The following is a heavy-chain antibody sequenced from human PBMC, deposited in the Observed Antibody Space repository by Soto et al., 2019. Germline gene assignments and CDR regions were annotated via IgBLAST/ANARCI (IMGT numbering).Heavy chain of an antibody. Sequence: QVQLVESGGGVVQPGRSLRLSCAASGFTFSSYGMHWVRQAPGKGLEWVAVIWYDGSNKYYADSVKGRFTISRDNSKNPLVLQKNRLRAEETAVYYWAGGGGSWWYPGGDYWGQGTLVTVSS. J-gene: IGHJ4*02. CDR2: IWYDGSNK. CDR1: GFTFSSYG. V-gene: IGHV3-33*01. D-gene: IGHD6-19*01. CDR3: AGGGGSWWYPGGDY.